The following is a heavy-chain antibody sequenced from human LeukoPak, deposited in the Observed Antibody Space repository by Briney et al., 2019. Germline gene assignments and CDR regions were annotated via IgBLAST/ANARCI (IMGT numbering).Heavy chain of an antibody. J-gene: IGHJ5*02. CDR2: ITERGST. V-gene: IGHV4-34*01. D-gene: IGHD1-1*01. Sequence: SETLSLTCAVSGGSFSGHYWSRIRQSPRKGLEWIGEITERGSTNYNPSLKSRVTISRDTSKNHFSLKVSSVTAADTAVYYCARGPITEDGTFHSPNAWGQGTLVTVSS. CDR3: ARGPITEDGTFHSPNA. CDR1: GGSFSGHY.